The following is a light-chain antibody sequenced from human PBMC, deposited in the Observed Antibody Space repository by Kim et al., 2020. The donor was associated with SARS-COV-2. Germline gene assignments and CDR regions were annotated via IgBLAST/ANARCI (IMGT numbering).Light chain of an antibody. Sequence: ASVGDRVTITCRTTQCISSHLNWYQQKPGRAPTLLISAASTLQGGVPSRFRGSGSETDFTLTISSLQPDDFATYFWQQSYITPFTFGPGTKVDIK. V-gene: IGKV1-39*01. CDR3: QQSYITPFT. CDR1: QCISSH. CDR2: AAS. J-gene: IGKJ3*01.